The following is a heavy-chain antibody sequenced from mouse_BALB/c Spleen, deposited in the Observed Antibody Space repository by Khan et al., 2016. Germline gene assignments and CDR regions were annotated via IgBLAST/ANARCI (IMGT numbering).Heavy chain of an antibody. CDR2: INSNGGST. J-gene: IGHJ4*01. D-gene: IGHD1-1*01. Sequence: EVELVESGGGLVQPGGSLKLSCAASGFTFSSYGMSWVRQTPDKRLELVATINSNGGSTYYPDSVQGRFTISRDNAKNTLYLQMSSLKSEDTARYYCSRITTVAMDYWGQGTSVTVSS. CDR1: GFTFSSYG. V-gene: IGHV5-6-3*01. CDR3: SRITTVAMDY.